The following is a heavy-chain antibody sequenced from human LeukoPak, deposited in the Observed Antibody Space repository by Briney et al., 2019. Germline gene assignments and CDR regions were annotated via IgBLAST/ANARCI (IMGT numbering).Heavy chain of an antibody. CDR1: GFTFSSYG. CDR2: ISYDGSNK. Sequence: GRSLRLSCAASGFTFSSYGMHWVRQAPGKGLEWVAVISYDGSNKYYADSVKGRFTISGDNSKNTLYLQMNSLRAEDTAVYYCAKQLGYDFWSGQSFGMDVWGQGTTVTVSS. J-gene: IGHJ6*02. CDR3: AKQLGYDFWSGQSFGMDV. V-gene: IGHV3-30*18. D-gene: IGHD3-3*01.